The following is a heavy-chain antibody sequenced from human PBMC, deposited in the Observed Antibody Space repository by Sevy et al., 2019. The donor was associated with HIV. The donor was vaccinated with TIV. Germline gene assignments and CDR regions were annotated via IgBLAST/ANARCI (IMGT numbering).Heavy chain of an antibody. CDR3: ATTKDYYESSGCPFDY. CDR2: FDPEDGER. CDR1: GYSLTGLS. Sequence: ASVKVSCKVSGYSLTGLSMHWVRQAPGKGLEWMGSFDPEDGERIYAQKLEGRVTMTEDTSADTAYMELNSLRFEDTAVYYCATTKDYYESSGCPFDYWGQRTLVTISS. V-gene: IGHV1-24*01. J-gene: IGHJ4*02. D-gene: IGHD3-22*01.